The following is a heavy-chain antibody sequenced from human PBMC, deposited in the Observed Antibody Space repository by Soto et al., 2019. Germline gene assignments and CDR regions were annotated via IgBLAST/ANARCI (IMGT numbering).Heavy chain of an antibody. CDR1: GGSISSYY. J-gene: IGHJ5*02. CDR2: IYSSGST. V-gene: IGHV4-59*01. Sequence: SETLSLTCTVSGGSISSYYWSWIRQPPGKGLEWIGYIYSSGSTNYNPSLKSRVTISLDTSKNQFSLKLSSVTAADTAVYYCARGYNDFWSGYFTLFDPWGKGTLVTVSS. CDR3: ARGYNDFWSGYFTLFDP. D-gene: IGHD3-3*01.